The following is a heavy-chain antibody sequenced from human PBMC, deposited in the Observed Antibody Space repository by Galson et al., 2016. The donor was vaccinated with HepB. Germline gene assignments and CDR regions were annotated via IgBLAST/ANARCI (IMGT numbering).Heavy chain of an antibody. CDR3: ARNGDYSFPFPF. V-gene: IGHV3-11*01. D-gene: IGHD4-11*01. J-gene: IGHJ4*02. Sequence: SLRLSCAASGFTVSNNYMSWVRQAPGKGLEWVSYISATGSAIKNSDAVRGRITIYRDNAKNSLYLQMHSLGDEDTAIYYCARNGDYSFPFPFWGRGTLVTVSS. CDR2: ISATGSAI. CDR1: GFTVSNNY.